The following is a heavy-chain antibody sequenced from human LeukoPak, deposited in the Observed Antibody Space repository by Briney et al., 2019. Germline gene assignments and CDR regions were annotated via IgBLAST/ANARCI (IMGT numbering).Heavy chain of an antibody. V-gene: IGHV1-2*06. D-gene: IGHD2-2*01. J-gene: IGHJ4*02. CDR3: ARGGHIYCSSTSCYHFDY. CDR1: GYTFTGYY. Sequence: GASVKVSCKASGYTFTGYYMHWVRQAPGQGLEWMGRINPNSGGTNYAQKFQGRVTMTRDTSISTAYTELSRLRSDDTAVYYCARGGHIYCSSTSCYHFDYWGQGTLVTVSS. CDR2: INPNSGGT.